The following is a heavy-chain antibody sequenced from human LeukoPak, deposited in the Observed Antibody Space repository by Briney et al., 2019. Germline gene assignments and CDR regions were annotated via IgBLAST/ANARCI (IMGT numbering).Heavy chain of an antibody. CDR1: GYTFTSYG. CDR3: ASFYGSESYYSPIDY. V-gene: IGHV1-18*01. D-gene: IGHD3-10*01. Sequence: ASVKVSCKASGYTFTSYGISWVRQAPGQGLEWMGWISAYNGNTNYAQKLQGRVTMTTDTSTSTAYMELRSLRSDYTAVYYCASFYGSESYYSPIDYWGQGTLVTVSS. CDR2: ISAYNGNT. J-gene: IGHJ4*02.